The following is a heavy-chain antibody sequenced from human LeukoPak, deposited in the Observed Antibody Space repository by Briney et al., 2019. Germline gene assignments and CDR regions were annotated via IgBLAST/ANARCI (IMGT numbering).Heavy chain of an antibody. D-gene: IGHD2/OR15-2a*01. CDR2: IYSSGRT. J-gene: IGHJ5*02. CDR3: ARLSAGFNSSYWFDP. Sequence: SETLSLTCTVSGGSISSYYWTWIRQPPGKGLEWIGYIYSSGRTNYNPSLKSQVTMSVDTSKNQFSLKVISATAADTAVYYCARLSAGFNSSYWFDPWGQGTLVTVSS. CDR1: GGSISSYY. V-gene: IGHV4-4*09.